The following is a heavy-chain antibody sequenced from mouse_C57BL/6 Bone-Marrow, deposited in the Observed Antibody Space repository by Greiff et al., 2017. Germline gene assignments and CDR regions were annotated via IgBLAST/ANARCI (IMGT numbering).Heavy chain of an antibody. V-gene: IGHV5-12*01. CDR3: ARRTFNFFFDY. D-gene: IGHD4-1*02. Sequence: EVKLMESGGGLVQPGGSLKLSCAASGFTFSDYYMYWVRQTPETRLEWVAYISNGGGSTYYPDTVKGRFTISRDNAKNTLYLQMSRLKSEDTAMYYCARRTFNFFFDYWGQGTTLTVSS. CDR1: GFTFSDYY. CDR2: ISNGGGST. J-gene: IGHJ2*01.